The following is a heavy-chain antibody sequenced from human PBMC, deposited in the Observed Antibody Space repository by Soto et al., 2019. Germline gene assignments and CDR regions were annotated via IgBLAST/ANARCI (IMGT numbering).Heavy chain of an antibody. CDR1: SYSISGGSY. J-gene: IGHJ5*02. Sequence: SEPLSLTCAVSSYSISGGSYWPWIRQPPGEGLEGIGNIYHRGSAHYNPPLKSRVTLSVDTSKTNFSLRLPSVTAADTPFYYWARVTILEYCSAPWGQGLLLPVSS. CDR2: IYHRGSA. D-gene: IGHD3-3*01. V-gene: IGHV4-38-2*01. CDR3: ARVTILEYCSAP.